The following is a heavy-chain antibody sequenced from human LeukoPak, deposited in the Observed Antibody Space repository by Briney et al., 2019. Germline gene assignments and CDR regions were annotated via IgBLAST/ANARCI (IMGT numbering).Heavy chain of an antibody. Sequence: SETLSLTCTVSGGSISSGAYYWGWIRQHPGKGLEYIGYIYYSGSTYYNPSLKSRVTISVDTSKKQFSLRLSSVTAADTAVYYCARYYCGGDCYSGCFDYWGQGTLVTVSS. D-gene: IGHD2-21*02. CDR1: GGSISSGAYY. CDR3: ARYYCGGDCYSGCFDY. J-gene: IGHJ4*02. CDR2: IYYSGST. V-gene: IGHV4-39*01.